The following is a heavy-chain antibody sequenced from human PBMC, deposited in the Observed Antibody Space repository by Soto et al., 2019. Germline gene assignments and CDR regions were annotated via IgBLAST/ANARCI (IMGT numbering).Heavy chain of an antibody. CDR3: ARGNYGPDY. V-gene: IGHV3-74*03. CDR1: GFTFRTSW. CDR2: INDDGSTT. Sequence: EVQLVESGGGLVQPGGSLRLSCAASGFTFRTSWMYWVRQPPGKGLVWVSRINDDGSTTTYADSVKGRFTISRENAKNTLFMQMDSLRAEDMGVYYCARGNYGPDYWGQGTLVTVSS. D-gene: IGHD3-10*01. J-gene: IGHJ4*02.